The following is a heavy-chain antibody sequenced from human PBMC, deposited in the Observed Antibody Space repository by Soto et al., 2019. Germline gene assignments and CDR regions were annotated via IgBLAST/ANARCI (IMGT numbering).Heavy chain of an antibody. J-gene: IGHJ5*02. V-gene: IGHV3-21*01. CDR2: INSSSSYK. CDR1: GFTFSRHN. CDR3: ARSANYDYWSGYPPFDP. D-gene: IGHD3-3*01. Sequence: LRLSCAASGFTFSRHNMNWVRQAPGKGLEWVSSINSSSSYKYYAEAVKSRFTITSDNAKNSLYLQMNSLRAEDTAVYYCARSANYDYWSGYPPFDPWGQGTLVTVSS.